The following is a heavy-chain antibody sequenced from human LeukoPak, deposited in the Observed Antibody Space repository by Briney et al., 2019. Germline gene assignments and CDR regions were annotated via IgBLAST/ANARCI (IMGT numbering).Heavy chain of an antibody. D-gene: IGHD3-22*01. V-gene: IGHV1-18*01. Sequence: ASVKVSCKASGYTFTSYGISWVRQAPGQGLEWMGWISAYNGNTNYAQKLQGRVTMTTDTSTSTAYMELRSLRSDDTAVYYCAREGSGYYDSSGYYYFDYWGQGTLVTVSS. J-gene: IGHJ4*02. CDR3: AREGSGYYDSSGYYYFDY. CDR1: GYTFTSYG. CDR2: ISAYNGNT.